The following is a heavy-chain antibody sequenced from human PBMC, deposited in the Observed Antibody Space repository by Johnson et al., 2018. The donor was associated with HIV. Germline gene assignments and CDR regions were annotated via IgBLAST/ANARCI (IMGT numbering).Heavy chain of an antibody. CDR2: INGDGSST. V-gene: IGHV3-74*01. D-gene: IGHD2-21*02. CDR3: TRGGGDYYRDAFDI. J-gene: IGHJ3*02. CDR1: GFTFSSHW. Sequence: VQLVESGGGLVQPGGSLRLSCVASGFTFSSHWIHWVRQAPGKGLVWVSRINGDGSSTNYANSVRGRFTISRDNAKNTLYLQMNSLRVEDTAVYYCTRGGGDYYRDAFDIWGQGTMVTVSS.